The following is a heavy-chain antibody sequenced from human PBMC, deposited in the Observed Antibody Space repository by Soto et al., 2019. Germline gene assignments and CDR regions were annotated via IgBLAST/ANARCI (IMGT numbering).Heavy chain of an antibody. D-gene: IGHD6-13*01. CDR3: ARDGGGRQLVFYYYYYGMDV. J-gene: IGHJ6*02. CDR2: MNPNSGNT. CDR1: GYTFTSYG. V-gene: IGHV1-8*02. Sequence: ASVKVSCKASGYTFTSYGISWVRQATGQGLEWMGWMNPNSGNTGYAQKFQGRVTMTRNTSISTAYMELSSLRSEDTAVYYCARDGGGRQLVFYYYYYGMDVWGQGTTVTVSS.